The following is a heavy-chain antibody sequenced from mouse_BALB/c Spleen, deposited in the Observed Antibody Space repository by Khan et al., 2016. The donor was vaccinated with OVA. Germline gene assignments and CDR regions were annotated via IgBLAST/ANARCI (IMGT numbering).Heavy chain of an antibody. CDR2: ISYSGNT. D-gene: IGHD1-1*01. V-gene: IGHV3-2*02. CDR3: ARVYGGYFDY. CDR1: GYSITSDYA. J-gene: IGHJ2*01. Sequence: EVQLQESGPGLVKPSQSLSLICTVTGYSITSDYAWNWIRQFPGNKLEWMGFISYSGNTKYNPSLKSRISITRDTSKNQFFLQLNSVTTEDTATYYCARVYGGYFDYWGHGTTLTVSS.